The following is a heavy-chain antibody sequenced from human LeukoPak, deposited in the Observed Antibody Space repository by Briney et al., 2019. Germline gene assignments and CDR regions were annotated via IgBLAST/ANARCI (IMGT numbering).Heavy chain of an antibody. CDR3: ARGTQLISAANNLCDL. D-gene: IGHD3-16*01. CDR2: INPNSGGT. V-gene: IGHV1-2*02. J-gene: IGHJ5*02. Sequence: ASLKVSRKASGDTLTSNNIHWGRHAPGQRLEWMGWINPNSGGTNYAQKFQGRLTMTRDTSISTAYMELRRVTSDDTAVYYCARGTQLISAANNLCDLWGQGTLVTVSS. CDR1: GDTLTSNN.